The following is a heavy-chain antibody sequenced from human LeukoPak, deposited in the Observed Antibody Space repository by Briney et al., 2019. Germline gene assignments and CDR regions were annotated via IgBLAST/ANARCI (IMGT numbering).Heavy chain of an antibody. V-gene: IGHV1-2*06. D-gene: IGHD3-22*01. Sequence: GASVKVSCKASGYTFTGYYMHWVRQAPGQGREWMGRINPNSGGTNYAQKFQGRVTMTRDTSISTAYMELSRLRSDDTAVFYCARAFSYYDSSGYSEPIDYWGQGTLVTVSS. J-gene: IGHJ4*02. CDR2: INPNSGGT. CDR3: ARAFSYYDSSGYSEPIDY. CDR1: GYTFTGYY.